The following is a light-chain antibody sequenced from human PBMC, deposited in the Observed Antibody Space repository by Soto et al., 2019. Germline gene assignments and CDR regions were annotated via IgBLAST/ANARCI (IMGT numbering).Light chain of an antibody. J-gene: IGLJ1*01. CDR1: SSNIGAGYD. Sequence: QCVRWQPRSVCGAPGHRVTISCTGSSSNIGAGYDAHWFQQVPGTAPKLLIYGSTNRPSGVPDRFSGSKSGTSASLAITGLQAEDEAHYYCQSYDSSLGGNYVFGTGTKVTVL. CDR2: GST. CDR3: QSYDSSLGGNYV. V-gene: IGLV1-40*01.